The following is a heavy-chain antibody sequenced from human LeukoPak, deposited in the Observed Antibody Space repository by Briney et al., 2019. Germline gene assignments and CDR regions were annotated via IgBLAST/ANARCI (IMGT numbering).Heavy chain of an antibody. J-gene: IGHJ6*03. CDR2: IYSDGYT. CDR3: ARGGPSTTVTTSYSFFYMDV. Sequence: GGSPRLSCSASGFTVSSKYMSWVRQAPGKGLEWVSVIYSDGYTYYADSVKGRFTISRDNSKNTLYLQMNSLRAEDTAVYYCARGGPSTTVTTSYSFFYMDVWGGGTTVTVSS. V-gene: IGHV3-53*01. D-gene: IGHD4-17*01. CDR1: GFTVSSKY.